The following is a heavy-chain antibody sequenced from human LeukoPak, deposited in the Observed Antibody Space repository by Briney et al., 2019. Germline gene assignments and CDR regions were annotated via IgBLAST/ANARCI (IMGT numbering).Heavy chain of an antibody. D-gene: IGHD4-11*01. CDR2: ISSSSNYI. CDR3: ARGTPTTRDFDY. J-gene: IGHJ4*02. Sequence: ETLSLTCTVSGDSVSSHYWSWIRQAPGKGLEWVSFISSSSNYIYYADSVKGRFTMSRDNAKNSLLLQMNSLRAEDTAVYYCARGTPTTRDFDYWGQGTLVTVSS. V-gene: IGHV3-21*01. CDR1: GDSVSSHY.